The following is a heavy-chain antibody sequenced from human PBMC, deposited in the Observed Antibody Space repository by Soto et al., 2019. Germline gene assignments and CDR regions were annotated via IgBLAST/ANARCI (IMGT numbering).Heavy chain of an antibody. Sequence: QVQLQESGPGLVKPSQTLSLTCTVSGGSISSGGYYWSWIRQHPGKGLEWIGYIYYSGSTYYNPSLKSRVTISVDTSKNQFSLKLSSVTAADTAMYYCARFLPWATVTKPNWYFDLWGRGTLVTVSS. D-gene: IGHD4-17*01. CDR1: GGSISSGGYY. CDR2: IYYSGST. J-gene: IGHJ2*01. CDR3: ARFLPWATVTKPNWYFDL. V-gene: IGHV4-31*03.